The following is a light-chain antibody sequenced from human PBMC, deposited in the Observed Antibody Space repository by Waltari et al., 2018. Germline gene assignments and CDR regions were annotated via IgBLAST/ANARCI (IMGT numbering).Light chain of an antibody. CDR2: KAS. J-gene: IGKJ4*01. CDR1: QSFSNW. V-gene: IGKV1-5*03. CDR3: EQYNSYSLLT. Sequence: DIQMTQSPATLSASVGDSFTIACRASQSFSNWLAWYPQKPGKAPKLLIYKASTLEIGVPSRFSGSGSGTEFTLTISSLQPDDFATYYCEQYNSYSLLTFGGGTKVEIK.